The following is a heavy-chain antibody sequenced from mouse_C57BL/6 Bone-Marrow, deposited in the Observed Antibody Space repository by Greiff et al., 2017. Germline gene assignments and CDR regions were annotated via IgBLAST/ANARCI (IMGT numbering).Heavy chain of an antibody. V-gene: IGHV1-19*01. CDR1: GYTFTDYY. CDR3: ARVGGSSPSLWYCEV. J-gene: IGHJ1*03. D-gene: IGHD1-1*01. CDR2: INPYNGGA. Sequence: VQLQQSGPVLVKPGASVKMSCKASGYTFTDYYMNWVKQSHGKSLEWIGVINPYNGGASYNQKFKGKATLTVDKSSSTAYMELNSLTSEDSAVYYCARVGGSSPSLWYCEVWGTGTTVTVSS.